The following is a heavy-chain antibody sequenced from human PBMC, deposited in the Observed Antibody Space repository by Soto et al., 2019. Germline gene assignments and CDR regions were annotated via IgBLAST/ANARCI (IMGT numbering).Heavy chain of an antibody. J-gene: IGHJ6*02. CDR2: INPSGGST. D-gene: IGHD5-18*01. CDR3: ARVFRLGGYRYGRRDYYYGMDV. V-gene: IGHV1-46*01. Sequence: ASVKVSCKASGYTFTSYYMHWVRQAPGQGLEWMGIINPSGGSTSYAQKFQGRVTMTRDTSTSTVYMELSSLRSEDTAVYYCARVFRLGGYRYGRRDYYYGMDVWGQGTTVTVSS. CDR1: GYTFTSYY.